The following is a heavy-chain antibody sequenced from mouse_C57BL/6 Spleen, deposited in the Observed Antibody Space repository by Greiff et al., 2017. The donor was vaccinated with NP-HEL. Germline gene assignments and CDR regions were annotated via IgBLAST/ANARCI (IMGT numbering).Heavy chain of an antibody. V-gene: IGHV8-12*01. Sequence: QVQLKESGPGILQSSQTLSLTCSFSGFSLSTSGMGVSWIRQPSGKGLEWLAHIYWDDDKRYNPSLKSRLTISKDTSRNQVFLKITSVDTADTATYYCARGYDYDEDYAMDYWGQGTSVTVSS. CDR1: GFSLSTSGMG. J-gene: IGHJ4*01. CDR2: IYWDDDK. D-gene: IGHD2-4*01. CDR3: ARGYDYDEDYAMDY.